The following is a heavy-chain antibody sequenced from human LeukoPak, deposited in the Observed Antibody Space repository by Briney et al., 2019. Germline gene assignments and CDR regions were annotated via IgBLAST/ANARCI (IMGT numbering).Heavy chain of an antibody. J-gene: IGHJ4*02. CDR2: ISAYNGNT. Sequence: ASVKVSCKTSGYTFTTYGISWVRQAPGQGLEWMGWISAYNGNTNYAQKFQGRVTMTRDMSTSTVYMELSSLRSEDTAVYYCAREKETGTTESPFDYWGQGTLVTVSS. CDR1: GYTFTTYG. V-gene: IGHV1-18*01. D-gene: IGHD1-1*01. CDR3: AREKETGTTESPFDY.